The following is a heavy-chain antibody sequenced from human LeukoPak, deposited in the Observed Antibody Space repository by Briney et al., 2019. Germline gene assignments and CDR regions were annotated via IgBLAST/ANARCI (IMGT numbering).Heavy chain of an antibody. Sequence: GGSLRLSYAASGFTFSSYAMSWVRQAPGKGLEWVSSISSSSSYIYYADSVKGRFTISRDNAKNSLYLQMNSLRAEDTAVYYCARGGIAARPNYFDYWGQGTLVTVSS. J-gene: IGHJ4*02. CDR3: ARGGIAARPNYFDY. CDR1: GFTFSSYA. CDR2: ISSSSSYI. V-gene: IGHV3-21*01. D-gene: IGHD6-6*01.